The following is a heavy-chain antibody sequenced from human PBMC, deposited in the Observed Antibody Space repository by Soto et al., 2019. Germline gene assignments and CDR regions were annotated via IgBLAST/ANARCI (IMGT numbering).Heavy chain of an antibody. Sequence: QITLKESGPTLVKPTQTLTLTCTFSGFSLSTSGVGVGWIRQPPGKALEWLALIYWDDDKRYSPSLKSRLTITKDTSKNQVVLTITNMDPVDTATYYCAHSLLYGSGSYSRFDPWGQGTLVTVSS. D-gene: IGHD3-10*01. CDR2: IYWDDDK. CDR1: GFSLSTSGVG. CDR3: AHSLLYGSGSYSRFDP. V-gene: IGHV2-5*02. J-gene: IGHJ5*02.